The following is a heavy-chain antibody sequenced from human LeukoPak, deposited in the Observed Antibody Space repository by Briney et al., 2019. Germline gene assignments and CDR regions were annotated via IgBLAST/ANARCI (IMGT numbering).Heavy chain of an antibody. CDR3: AREGDSRWGELSL. CDR1: GFTFSTYA. V-gene: IGHV3-33*01. D-gene: IGHD3-16*02. J-gene: IGHJ1*01. Sequence: PGGSLRLSCAASGFTFSTYAIHWVRQAPGKGLEWVAVLWFDGSEQYYADSVKGRLIISRDNSKSTSNLQLNSLRAEDTAVYYCAREGDSRWGELSLWGQGTLVTVSS. CDR2: LWFDGSEQ.